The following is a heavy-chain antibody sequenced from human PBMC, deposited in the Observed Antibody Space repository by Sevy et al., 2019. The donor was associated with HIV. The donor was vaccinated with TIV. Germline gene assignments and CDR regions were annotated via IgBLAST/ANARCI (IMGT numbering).Heavy chain of an antibody. Sequence: VGPLRLSCAASGFTFNGYGMHSVRQAPGKGPEWVAVILYAGSNESYADSVKGRFTISRDNSKNTVYLQMNRLRTDDQALYYCAKGLHYDSGRYYGGTDYWGQGTQVTVSS. CDR2: ILYAGSNE. V-gene: IGHV3-30*18. D-gene: IGHD3-10*01. CDR1: GFTFNGYG. J-gene: IGHJ4*02. CDR3: AKGLHYDSGRYYGGTDY.